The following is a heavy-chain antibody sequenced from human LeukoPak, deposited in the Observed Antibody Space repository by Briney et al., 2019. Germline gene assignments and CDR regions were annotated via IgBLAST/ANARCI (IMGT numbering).Heavy chain of an antibody. D-gene: IGHD2-15*01. CDR1: GYSISSGYY. V-gene: IGHV4-38-2*01. CDR3: ARHAKRDMVVEGQFDP. J-gene: IGHJ5*02. CDR2: IYHSGST. Sequence: SETLSLTCAVSGYSISSGYYWGWIRPPPGKGLEWIGSIYHSGSTYYNPSLKRRVNISVDTSKNQFSLKLSSVTAADTAVYYCARHAKRDMVVEGQFDPWGQGTLVTVSS.